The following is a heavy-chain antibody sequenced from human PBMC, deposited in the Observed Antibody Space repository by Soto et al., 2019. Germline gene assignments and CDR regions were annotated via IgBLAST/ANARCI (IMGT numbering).Heavy chain of an antibody. CDR2: IIPIFGTA. V-gene: IGHV1-69*13. CDR3: ARGYYYGSGSYYPTAPFDY. Sequence: SVKVSCKASGGTFSSYAISWVRQAPGQGLEWMGGIIPIFGTANYAQKFQGRVTITADESTSTAYMELSSLRSEDTAVYYCARGYYYGSGSYYPTAPFDYWGQGTLVTVSS. J-gene: IGHJ4*02. CDR1: GGTFSSYA. D-gene: IGHD3-10*01.